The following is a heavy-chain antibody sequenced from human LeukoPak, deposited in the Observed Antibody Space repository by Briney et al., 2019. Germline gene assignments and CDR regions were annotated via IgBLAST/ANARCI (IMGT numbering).Heavy chain of an antibody. Sequence: GGSLRLSCAASGFTFSNAWMSWVRQAPGKGLEWVGRIKSKTDGGTTDYAAPVKGRFTISRDDPKNTLYLQMNSLKTEDTAVYYCTRDRYYDFWSGYYRAFGIWGQGTMVTVSS. J-gene: IGHJ3*02. V-gene: IGHV3-15*01. CDR1: GFTFSNAW. CDR2: IKSKTDGGTT. D-gene: IGHD3-3*01. CDR3: TRDRYYDFWSGYYRAFGI.